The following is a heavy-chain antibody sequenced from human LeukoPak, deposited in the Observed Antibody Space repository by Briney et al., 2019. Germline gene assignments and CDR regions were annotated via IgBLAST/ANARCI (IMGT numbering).Heavy chain of an antibody. CDR3: ARVSRLWWARDI. D-gene: IGHD2-21*01. CDR1: GGSFSAYY. Sequence: PSETLSLTCAVYGGSFSAYYWSWIRQPPGKGLEWIGEINHSGSTNYNPSLKSRVNTSVDTSKNQFSLKLSSVTAADTAVYYCARVSRLWWARDIWGQGTMVTVSS. V-gene: IGHV4-34*01. J-gene: IGHJ3*02. CDR2: INHSGST.